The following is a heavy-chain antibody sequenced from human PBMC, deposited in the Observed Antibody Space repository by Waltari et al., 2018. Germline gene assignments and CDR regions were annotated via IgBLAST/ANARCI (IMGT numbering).Heavy chain of an antibody. CDR1: GFTFSSYD. J-gene: IGHJ3*02. V-gene: IGHV3-13*01. CDR3: AGVNWNDRTFAI. CDR2: IGTFANT. D-gene: IGHD1-1*01. Sequence: EVQLVESGGDLVHPGGSLRLSCAASGFTFSSYDMHWLRQGTGNRWQWVSAIGTFANTFYIDSVKCRFTISRDNAKSSLYLQMNSLRAEDTAMYYCAGVNWNDRTFAIWGQGALVTVSS.